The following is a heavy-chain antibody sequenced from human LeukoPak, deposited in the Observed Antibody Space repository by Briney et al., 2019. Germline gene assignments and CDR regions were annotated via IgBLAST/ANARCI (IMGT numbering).Heavy chain of an antibody. D-gene: IGHD3-9*01. V-gene: IGHV3-23*01. CDR1: GFTFSIYS. CDR2: IDSGGRT. Sequence: PGGSLRLSCVASGFTFSIYSMSWVRQAPGKGLEWVSNIDSGGRTYFGDSVKGRFTISRDDSKNTLYVQMSSLRGEDTAVYYCAKTVVGAGWNYFDYWGQGTLVTVSS. J-gene: IGHJ4*02. CDR3: AKTVVGAGWNYFDY.